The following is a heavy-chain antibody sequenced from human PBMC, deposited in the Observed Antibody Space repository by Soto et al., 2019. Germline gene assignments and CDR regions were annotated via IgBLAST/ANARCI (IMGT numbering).Heavy chain of an antibody. D-gene: IGHD3-3*01. J-gene: IGHJ4*02. CDR3: AREPEDGVPGDF. Sequence: QVQLVRSGAEVKEPGASVKVSCKASGYTFTSHTIHWARQAPGQGLEWMGWIIVSHGRPRIAPHFQGRVTLTTDTSATTAYMELNSLTSEDTAVYFCAREPEDGVPGDFWGQGTLVVVSS. V-gene: IGHV1-3*01. CDR2: IIVSHGRP. CDR1: GYTFTSHT.